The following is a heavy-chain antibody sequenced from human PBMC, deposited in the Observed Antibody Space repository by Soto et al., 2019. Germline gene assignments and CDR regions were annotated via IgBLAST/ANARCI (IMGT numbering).Heavy chain of an antibody. D-gene: IGHD1-26*01. J-gene: IGHJ4*02. Sequence: EVQLVESGGGLVKPGGSLRLSCAASGFTFSSYSMNWVRQAPGKGLEWVSSISYSSSYIYYADSVKGRFTISRDNAKNSLYLQMNSLRAEETAVYYCARDLGRLMGATPGYWGQGTLVTVSS. CDR1: GFTFSSYS. CDR3: ARDLGRLMGATPGY. CDR2: ISYSSSYI. V-gene: IGHV3-21*01.